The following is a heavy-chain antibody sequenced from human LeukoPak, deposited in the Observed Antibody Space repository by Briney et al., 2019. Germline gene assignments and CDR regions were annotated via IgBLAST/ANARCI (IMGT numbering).Heavy chain of an antibody. Sequence: PGGSLRLSCAASGSTFSNYWMHWVRQAPGKGLVWVSRLNGDGGTTRYADSVKGRFTISRDNAKNTVYLQMNSLRAEDTAVYYCARDRGALDYWGQGTLVTVSS. J-gene: IGHJ4*02. CDR1: GSTFSNYW. CDR3: ARDRGALDY. V-gene: IGHV3-74*01. CDR2: LNGDGGTT.